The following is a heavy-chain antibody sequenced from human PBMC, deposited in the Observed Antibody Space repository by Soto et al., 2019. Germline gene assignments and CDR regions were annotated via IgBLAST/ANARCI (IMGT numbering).Heavy chain of an antibody. CDR3: ASSYRAYDSSGYFDY. Sequence: GASVKVSCKASGGTFSSYAISWVRQAPGQGLEWMGGIIPIFGTANYAQKFQGRVTITADESTSTAYMELSSPRSEDTAVYYCASSYRAYDSSGYFDYWGQGTLVTVSS. CDR1: GGTFSSYA. CDR2: IIPIFGTA. V-gene: IGHV1-69*13. J-gene: IGHJ4*02. D-gene: IGHD3-22*01.